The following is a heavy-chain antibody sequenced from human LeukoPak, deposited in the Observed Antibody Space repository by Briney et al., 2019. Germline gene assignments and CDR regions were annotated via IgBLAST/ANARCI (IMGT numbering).Heavy chain of an antibody. Sequence: GGSLRLSCSASGFTFSSYAMHWVRQAPGKGLEYVSAISSNGGSTYYADSVKGRFTISRDNSKNTLYLQMSSLRAEDTAVYYCARETAMVTNYYYYYGMDVWGQGTTVTVSS. CDR1: GFTFSSYA. CDR3: ARETAMVTNYYYYYGMDV. J-gene: IGHJ6*02. V-gene: IGHV3-64D*06. CDR2: ISSNGGST. D-gene: IGHD5-18*01.